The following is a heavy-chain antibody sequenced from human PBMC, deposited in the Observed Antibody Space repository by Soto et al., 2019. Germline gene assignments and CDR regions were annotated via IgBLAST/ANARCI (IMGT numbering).Heavy chain of an antibody. CDR1: GGSISSYY. CDR3: ARIFRSSTTGGYFDY. J-gene: IGHJ4*02. Sequence: QVQLQESGPGLVKPSETLSLTCTVSGGSISSYYWSWIRQPAGKGLEWIGRIYTSGSTNYNPSLKSRVTMSVDTSKNQFSLKLSSVTSADTAVYYCARIFRSSTTGGYFDYWGQGTLVTVSS. D-gene: IGHD4-17*01. V-gene: IGHV4-4*07. CDR2: IYTSGST.